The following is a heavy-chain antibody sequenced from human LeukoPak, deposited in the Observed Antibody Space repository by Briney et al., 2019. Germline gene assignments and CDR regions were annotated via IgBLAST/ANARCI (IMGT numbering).Heavy chain of an antibody. CDR1: GFTFSTYG. J-gene: IGHJ4*02. CDR3: AKGHTGYFFTIDN. CDR2: ISTDAHST. Sequence: GGSLRLSCVASGFTFSTYGMGWVRQAPGKGPEWVAAISTDAHSTYYADSVKGRFTISRDSSKTTLYLQMNTLRAEDTAVYYCAKGHTGYFFTIDNWGQGTLVTVSS. D-gene: IGHD5-12*01. V-gene: IGHV3-23*01.